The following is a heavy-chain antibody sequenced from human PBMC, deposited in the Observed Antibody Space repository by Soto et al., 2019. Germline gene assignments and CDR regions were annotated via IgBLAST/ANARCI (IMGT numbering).Heavy chain of an antibody. CDR1: GGSFSGYY. D-gene: IGHD6-13*01. Sequence: KPSETLSLTCAVYGGSFSGYYWSWIRQPPGKGLEWIGEINHSGSTNYNPSLKSRVTISVDTSKDQFSLKLSSVTAADTAVYYCARGRDSSSWYRINWFDPWGQGTLVTVSS. CDR3: ARGRDSSSWYRINWFDP. V-gene: IGHV4-34*01. J-gene: IGHJ5*02. CDR2: INHSGST.